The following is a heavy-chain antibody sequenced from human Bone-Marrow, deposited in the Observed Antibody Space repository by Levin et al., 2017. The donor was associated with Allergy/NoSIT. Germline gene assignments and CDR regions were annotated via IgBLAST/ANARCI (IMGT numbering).Heavy chain of an antibody. CDR2: IYWDDDK. D-gene: IGHD2-2*01. CDR1: GFSLSTTGVG. CDR3: AHLSTLSAFDI. Sequence: SGPTLVKPTQTLTLTCTFSGFSLSTTGVGVGWIRQPPGKALEWLALIYWDDDKRYSPSLKSSLTITKDTSKNQVVLTMINMDPVDTATYYCAHLSTLSAFDIWGQGTMVTVSS. V-gene: IGHV2-5*02. J-gene: IGHJ3*02.